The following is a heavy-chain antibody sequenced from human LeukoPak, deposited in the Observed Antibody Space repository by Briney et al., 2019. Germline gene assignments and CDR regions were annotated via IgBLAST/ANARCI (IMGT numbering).Heavy chain of an antibody. CDR1: GFTFSSYA. Sequence: SGGSLRLSCAASGFTFSSYAMSWVRQPPGKGLEWVSGISGSGGSTYYADSVKGRFTISRDNSKNTLYLQMNSLRAEDTAVYYCAKDHAVSYSSSSDPWGQGTLVTVSS. CDR2: ISGSGGST. V-gene: IGHV3-23*01. CDR3: AKDHAVSYSSSSDP. D-gene: IGHD6-13*01. J-gene: IGHJ5*02.